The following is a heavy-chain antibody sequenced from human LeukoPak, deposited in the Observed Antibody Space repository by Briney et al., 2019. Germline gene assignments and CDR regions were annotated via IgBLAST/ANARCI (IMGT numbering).Heavy chain of an antibody. CDR2: IYYSGST. Sequence: SETLSLTCTVSGGSISSYYWSWIRQRPGKGLEWIGYIYYSGSTNYNPSLKSRVTISVDTSKNQFSLKLSSVTAADTAVHYCAIDRALTGADYWGQGTLVTVSS. V-gene: IGHV4-59*01. CDR3: AIDRALTGADY. D-gene: IGHD1-14*01. CDR1: GGSISSYY. J-gene: IGHJ4*02.